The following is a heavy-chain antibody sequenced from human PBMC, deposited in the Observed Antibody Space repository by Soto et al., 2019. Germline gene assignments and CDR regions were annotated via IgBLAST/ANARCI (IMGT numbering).Heavy chain of an antibody. CDR3: ARAAHYDFWSGYYYMDV. Sequence: GGSLRLSCAASGFTFSSYAMSWVRQAPGKGLEWVSAISGSVVRTYYAASVKGRFSISRDNSRNMLYLQMNSLGAEDTAVYYCARAAHYDFWSGYYYMDVWGIGTTVTVSS. D-gene: IGHD3-3*01. CDR1: GFTFSSYA. V-gene: IGHV3-23*01. CDR2: ISGSVVRT. J-gene: IGHJ6*03.